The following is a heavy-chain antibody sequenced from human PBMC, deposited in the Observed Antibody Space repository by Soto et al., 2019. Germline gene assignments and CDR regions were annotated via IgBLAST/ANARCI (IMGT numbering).Heavy chain of an antibody. V-gene: IGHV4-34*01. CDR1: GGSFDGYY. J-gene: IGHJ4*02. CDR3: ARPVDSWSGYLF. D-gene: IGHD3-3*01. Sequence: PSETLSLTCALYGGSFDGYYWSWVRQSPGKGLEWIGEIHHSGRTKYNPSLKSRVSLSVDTSTKHFSLPLTSLNAAGRGVYFCARPVDSWSGYLFWGQGT. CDR2: IHHSGRT.